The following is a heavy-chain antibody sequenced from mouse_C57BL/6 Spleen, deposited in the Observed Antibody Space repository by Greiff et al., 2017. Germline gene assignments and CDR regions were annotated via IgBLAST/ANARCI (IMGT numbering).Heavy chain of an antibody. J-gene: IGHJ4*01. D-gene: IGHD1-1*01. Sequence: QVQLQQSGAELVRPGASVKLSCKASGYTFTDYYINWVKQRPGQGLEWIARIYPGSGNTYYNEKFKGKATLTAVKSSSTAYMQLSSLTSEDSAVYFCARVYGSSLYYYAMDYWGQGTSVTVSS. CDR1: GYTFTDYY. CDR2: IYPGSGNT. CDR3: ARVYGSSLYYYAMDY. V-gene: IGHV1-76*01.